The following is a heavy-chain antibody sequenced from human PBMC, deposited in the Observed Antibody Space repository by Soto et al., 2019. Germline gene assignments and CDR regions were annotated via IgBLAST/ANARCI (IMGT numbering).Heavy chain of an antibody. V-gene: IGHV4-30-4*01. CDR3: ARDDSSGGKFDY. Sequence: SETLSLTCTVSGGSISSGDYYWSWIRQPPGKGLEWIGYIYYSGSTYYNPSLKSRVTISVDTSKNQFSLKLSSVTAADTAVYYCARDDSSGGKFDYWGQGTLVTVSS. J-gene: IGHJ4*02. CDR1: GGSISSGDYY. D-gene: IGHD2-15*01. CDR2: IYYSGST.